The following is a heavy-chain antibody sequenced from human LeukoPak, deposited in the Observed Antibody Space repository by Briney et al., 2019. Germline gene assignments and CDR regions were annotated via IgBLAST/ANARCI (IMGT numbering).Heavy chain of an antibody. CDR2: INHSGST. CDR3: ARGTGYAKWFDS. V-gene: IGHV4-34*01. CDR1: GGSFSGYY. D-gene: IGHD5-18*01. Sequence: SETLSLTCAVYGGSFSGYYWSWIRQPPGKWLEWIGEINHSGSTNYNPSLKSRVTISVDTSKNQFSLKLSSVTAADTAVYYCARGTGYAKWFDSWGQGTLVTVSS. J-gene: IGHJ5*01.